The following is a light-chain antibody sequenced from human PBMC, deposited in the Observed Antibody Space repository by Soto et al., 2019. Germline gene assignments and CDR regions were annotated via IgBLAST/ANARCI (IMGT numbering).Light chain of an antibody. CDR3: QQLDSYPPF. Sequence: DIQLTQSPSFLSASVGDRVTITCRASQGISSYLAWYQQKPEKAPRLLIYAASTLQSGVPSRFSGSGSGTAFTLTIRSLQPADFATYYCQQLDSYPPFFGGGTKVEIK. CDR2: AAS. J-gene: IGKJ4*01. CDR1: QGISSY. V-gene: IGKV1-9*01.